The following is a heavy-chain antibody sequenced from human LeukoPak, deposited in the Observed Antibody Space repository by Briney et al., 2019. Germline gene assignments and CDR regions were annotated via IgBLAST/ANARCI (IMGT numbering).Heavy chain of an antibody. D-gene: IGHD3-22*01. CDR3: ATDRDYYDSSGLTH. Sequence: ASVKVSCKVSGYTLTELSMHWVRQAPGKGLEWMGGFDPEDGETIYAQKFQGRVTMTEDTSTDTAYMELSSLRSEDTAVYYCATDRDYYDSSGLTHWGQGTLVTVSS. CDR2: FDPEDGET. J-gene: IGHJ4*02. CDR1: GYTLTELS. V-gene: IGHV1-24*01.